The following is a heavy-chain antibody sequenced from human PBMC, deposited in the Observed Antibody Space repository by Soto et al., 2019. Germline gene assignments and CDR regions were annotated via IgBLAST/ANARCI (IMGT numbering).Heavy chain of an antibody. V-gene: IGHV3-23*01. CDR2: IIGSGGST. J-gene: IGHJ4*02. Sequence: GGSLRLSCAASGFTFSSYAMSWVRQAPGKGLEWVSGIIGSGGSTYYADSVKGRFTISRDNSKNTLYLQMNNLRVEDTAVYYCAKGAVAAARSRFSFDLWGQGTLVTVSS. CDR3: AKGAVAAARSRFSFDL. CDR1: GFTFSSYA. D-gene: IGHD6-19*01.